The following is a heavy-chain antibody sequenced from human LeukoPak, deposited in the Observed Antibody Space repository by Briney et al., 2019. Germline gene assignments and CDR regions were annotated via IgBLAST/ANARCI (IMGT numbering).Heavy chain of an antibody. V-gene: IGHV3-74*01. CDR2: ITNDGSST. CDR1: GLTFSSHW. Sequence: GGSLRLSCAASGLTFSSHWMHWVRQAPGKGLVWVSRITNDGSSTTYADPVKGRFTISRDNSKNTLYLQMNSLRAEDTAVYYCAVPGDFWSGYYGSFDYWGQGTLVTVSS. CDR3: AVPGDFWSGYYGSFDY. D-gene: IGHD3-3*01. J-gene: IGHJ4*02.